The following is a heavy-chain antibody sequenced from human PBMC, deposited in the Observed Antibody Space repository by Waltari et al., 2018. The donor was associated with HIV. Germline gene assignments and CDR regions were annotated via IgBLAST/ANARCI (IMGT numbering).Heavy chain of an antibody. CDR3: TRDQYNYGSGRADF. CDR2: IRSKAYGGTT. J-gene: IGHJ4*02. D-gene: IGHD3-10*01. CDR1: GFTFGDHA. Sequence: EVQLVESGGGLVQPGRSLRLSCTASGFTFGDHAMSWVRQAPGKGLEGVGFIRSKAYGGTTENAASVKGRFTISRDDSKSIAYLQMNSLKTEDTAVYYCTRDQYNYGSGRADFWGQGTLVTVSS. V-gene: IGHV3-49*04.